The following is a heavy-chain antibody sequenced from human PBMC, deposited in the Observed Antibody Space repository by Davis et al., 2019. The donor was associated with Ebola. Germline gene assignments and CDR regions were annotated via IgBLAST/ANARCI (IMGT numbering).Heavy chain of an antibody. CDR3: ARDPAGTVFWYFDY. D-gene: IGHD6-13*01. Sequence: MPSETLSLTCSVSGGSISSSNYYWGWIRQPPGKGLEWIGAIYYSGSTSYNPSLKSRVTISVDTSKNQFSLKLSSVTAADTSVYYCARDPAGTVFWYFDYWGQGTLVTVSS. CDR2: IYYSGST. J-gene: IGHJ4*02. V-gene: IGHV4-39*02. CDR1: GGSISSSNYY.